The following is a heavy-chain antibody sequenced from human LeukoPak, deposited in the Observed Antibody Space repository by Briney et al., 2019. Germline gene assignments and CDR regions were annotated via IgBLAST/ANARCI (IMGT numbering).Heavy chain of an antibody. J-gene: IGHJ4*02. Sequence: SETLSLTCAVYGGSFSGYYWSWIRQPPGKGLEWIGEINHSGSTNYNPSLKSRVTISVDTSKNRFSLKLSSVTAADTAVYYCAGDTVGATDYFDYWGQGTLVTVSS. D-gene: IGHD1-26*01. V-gene: IGHV4-34*01. CDR2: INHSGST. CDR1: GGSFSGYY. CDR3: AGDTVGATDYFDY.